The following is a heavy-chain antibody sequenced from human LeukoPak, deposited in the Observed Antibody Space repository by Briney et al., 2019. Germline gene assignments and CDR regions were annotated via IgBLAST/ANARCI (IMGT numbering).Heavy chain of an antibody. CDR1: GFTFSGYG. D-gene: IGHD3-10*01. J-gene: IGHJ4*02. CDR3: AKAPFGLSSFDY. V-gene: IGHV3-23*01. CDR2: ISGSGGST. Sequence: GGSLRLSCAASGFTFSGYGMSWVRQAPGKGLEWVSAISGSGGSTYYADSVKGRFTISRDNSKNTLYLQMNSLRAEDTAVYYCAKAPFGLSSFDYWGQGTLVTVSS.